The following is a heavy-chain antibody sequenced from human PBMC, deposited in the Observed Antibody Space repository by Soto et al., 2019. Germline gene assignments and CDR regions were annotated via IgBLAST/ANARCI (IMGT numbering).Heavy chain of an antibody. CDR3: ARTVTGYSSSWFDY. J-gene: IGHJ4*02. V-gene: IGHV4-34*01. CDR2: INHSGST. CDR1: GGSFSGYY. D-gene: IGHD6-13*01. Sequence: SETLSLTCAVYGGSFSGYYWSWIRQPPGKGLEWIGEINHSGSTNYNPSLKSRVTISVDTTKNQFSLKLSSVTAADTAVYDCARTVTGYSSSWFDYWGQGTLVTVSS.